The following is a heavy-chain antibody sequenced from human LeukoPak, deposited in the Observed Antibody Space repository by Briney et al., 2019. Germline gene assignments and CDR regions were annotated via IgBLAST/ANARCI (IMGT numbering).Heavy chain of an antibody. CDR3: ARWVLGHFDY. V-gene: IGHV3-30*03. CDR2: ISYDGSNK. CDR1: GFTFSGYS. Sequence: GGSLRISCAASGFTFSGYSINWVRQAPGKGLEWVAVISYDGSNKYYADSVKGRFTISRDNSKNTLYLQMNSLRAEDTAVYYCARWVLGHFDYWGQGTLVTVSS. D-gene: IGHD2-2*03. J-gene: IGHJ4*02.